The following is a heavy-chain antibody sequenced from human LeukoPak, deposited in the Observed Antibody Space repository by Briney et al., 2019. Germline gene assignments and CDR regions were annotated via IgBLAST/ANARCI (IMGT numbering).Heavy chain of an antibody. Sequence: GGSLRLSCTVSGFTFRDYPINWVRQAPGKGLEWLGFIRKKAYGGTTEYAASVTGRFTISRDDSKSIAYLQMNNLDTEDTAVYYCTRLSDPWAGLEYWGQGTLVTVSS. J-gene: IGHJ4*02. V-gene: IGHV3-49*04. D-gene: IGHD3-10*01. CDR1: GFTFRDYP. CDR2: IRKKAYGGTT. CDR3: TRLSDPWAGLEY.